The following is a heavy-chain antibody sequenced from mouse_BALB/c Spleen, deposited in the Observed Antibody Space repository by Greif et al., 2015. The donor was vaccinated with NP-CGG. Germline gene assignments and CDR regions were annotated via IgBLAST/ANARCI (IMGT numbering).Heavy chain of an antibody. CDR3: ARYGYDYFDY. J-gene: IGHJ2*01. Sequence: EVKLMESGPGLVKPSQTVSLTCTVTGISITTGNYRWSWIRQFPGNKLEWIGYIYYSGTITYNPSLTSRTTNTRDTSKNQFFLEMNSLTAEDTATYYCARYGYDYFDYWGQGTTLTVSS. D-gene: IGHD2-2*01. CDR2: IYYSGTI. CDR1: GISITTGNYR. V-gene: IGHV3-5*02.